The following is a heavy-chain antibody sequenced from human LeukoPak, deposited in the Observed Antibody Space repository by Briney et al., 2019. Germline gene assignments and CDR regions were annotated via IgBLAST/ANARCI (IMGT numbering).Heavy chain of an antibody. D-gene: IGHD1-1*01. J-gene: IGHJ6*02. CDR1: GFTFSDYY. Sequence: GGSLRLSCAASGFTFSDYYMSWIRQAPGKGLEWVSYISSSGSTIYYADSVKGRFTISRDNAKNSLYLQMNSLRAEDTAVYYCARTRDSEGGTGGHYYYYYYGMDVWGQGTTVTVSS. CDR3: ARTRDSEGGTGGHYYYYYYGMDV. V-gene: IGHV3-11*01. CDR2: ISSSGSTI.